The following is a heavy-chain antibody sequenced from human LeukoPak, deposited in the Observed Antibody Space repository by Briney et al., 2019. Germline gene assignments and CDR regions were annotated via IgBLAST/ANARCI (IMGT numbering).Heavy chain of an antibody. CDR2: INPNSGDT. D-gene: IGHD4-23*01. V-gene: IGHV1-2*02. CDR3: ARDYGGNSGWFDP. Sequence: ASVKVSCKASGFTFTGYYMNWVRQAPGQGLEWMGWINPNSGDTNYAQKFQGRVSITRDTSISTFYMELSSLRSEDTAVYYCARDYGGNSGWFDPWGQGTLVTVAS. J-gene: IGHJ5*02. CDR1: GFTFTGYY.